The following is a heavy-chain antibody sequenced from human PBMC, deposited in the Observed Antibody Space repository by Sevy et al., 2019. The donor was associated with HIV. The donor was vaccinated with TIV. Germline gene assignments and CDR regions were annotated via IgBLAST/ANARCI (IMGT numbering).Heavy chain of an antibody. D-gene: IGHD2-2*01. CDR3: AKDGVSGNYYALHFDN. J-gene: IGHJ4*02. CDR2: ISYDATSR. Sequence: GGSLRLSCAASGFTFNNYAMHWVRQAPGKGLEWVAVISYDATSRYYADSMKGRFTISRDNSRHILYLQMSGLRTDDTAVYYCAKDGVSGNYYALHFDNWGQGSLVTVSS. V-gene: IGHV3-30*14. CDR1: GFTFNNYA.